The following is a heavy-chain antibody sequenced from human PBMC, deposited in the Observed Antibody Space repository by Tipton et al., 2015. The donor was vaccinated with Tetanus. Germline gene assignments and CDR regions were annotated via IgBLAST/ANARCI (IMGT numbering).Heavy chain of an antibody. CDR2: ISGSGGST. Sequence: SLRLSCAASGFTFSSYAMSWVRQAPGKGLEWVSAISGSGGSTYYADSVKGRFTISRDNSKNTLYLQMNSLRAEDTAVYYCAKLVGSSGPYYYYGMDVWGQGTTVTVSS. J-gene: IGHJ6*02. CDR3: AKLVGSSGPYYYYGMDV. CDR1: GFTFSSYA. D-gene: IGHD3-22*01. V-gene: IGHV3-23*01.